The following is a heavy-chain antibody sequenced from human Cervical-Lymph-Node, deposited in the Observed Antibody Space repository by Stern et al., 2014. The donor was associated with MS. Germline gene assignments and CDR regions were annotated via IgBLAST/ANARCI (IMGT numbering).Heavy chain of an antibody. CDR2: IIPFVGTA. J-gene: IGHJ5*02. CDR3: AGGAEDNWFDP. Sequence: QDQLVQSGADVKKPGSSVRVSCKTSGGISWLRQAPGQGLEWMGGIIPFVGTANYAQTVQGRLTITPDPSPNTTHKELQRLSSEDTAVYYWAGGAEDNWFDPWGQGTLVSVSS. V-gene: IGHV1-69*05. CDR1: GG. D-gene: IGHD3-16*01.